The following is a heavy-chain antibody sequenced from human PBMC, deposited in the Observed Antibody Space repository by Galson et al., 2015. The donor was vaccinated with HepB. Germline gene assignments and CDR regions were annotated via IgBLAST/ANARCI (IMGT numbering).Heavy chain of an antibody. J-gene: IGHJ3*02. Sequence: SLRLSCAASGFTFSNAWMNWVRQAPGKGLEWVGRIKSKTDGGTTDYAAPVKGRFTISRDDSKNTLYLQMNSLKTEDTAVYYCTTADTYYYDSSGYSDAFDIWGQGTMVTVSS. CDR2: IKSKTDGGTT. CDR3: TTADTYYYDSSGYSDAFDI. D-gene: IGHD3-22*01. V-gene: IGHV3-15*07. CDR1: GFTFSNAW.